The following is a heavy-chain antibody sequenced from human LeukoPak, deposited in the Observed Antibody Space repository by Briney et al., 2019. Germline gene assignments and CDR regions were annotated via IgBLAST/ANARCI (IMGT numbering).Heavy chain of an antibody. V-gene: IGHV3-23*01. J-gene: IGHJ1*01. CDR1: GFSLSNYA. CDR2: ISGSGRTT. Sequence: GGSLRLSCAASGFSLSNYAMSWARQAPGKGLEWVSGISGSGRTTYYADSVKGRFTISRDNSKNTLYLQMNSLRAEDTAVYFCAKVGATAGTLRIEYFQHWGQGTLVTVSS. D-gene: IGHD6-13*01. CDR3: AKVGATAGTLRIEYFQH.